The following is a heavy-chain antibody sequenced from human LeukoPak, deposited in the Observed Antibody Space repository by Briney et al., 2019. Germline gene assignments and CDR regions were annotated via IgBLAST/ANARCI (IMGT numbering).Heavy chain of an antibody. Sequence: GGSLRLSCAASGFTFSSYWMSWVRQAPGKGLEWVANIKQDGSEKYYVDSVKGRFTISRDNAKNSLYLQMNSLRAEDTAVYYCARVSVWGSYRYPYYYYYMDVWGKGTTVTISS. V-gene: IGHV3-7*01. D-gene: IGHD3-16*02. CDR2: IKQDGSEK. J-gene: IGHJ6*03. CDR3: ARVSVWGSYRYPYYYYYMDV. CDR1: GFTFSSYW.